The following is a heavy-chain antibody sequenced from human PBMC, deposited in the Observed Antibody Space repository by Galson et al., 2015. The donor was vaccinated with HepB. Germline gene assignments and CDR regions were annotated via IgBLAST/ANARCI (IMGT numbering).Heavy chain of an antibody. V-gene: IGHV3-23*01. CDR3: AKLAAYWYFDF. CDR2: LTSSGGSP. D-gene: IGHD6-13*01. Sequence: SLRLSCAASGSTFSDYAMGWVRQAPGKGLEYVSLLTSSGGSPDYADSVKGRFTISRDNSENTLYLQMNSLRAEDTAIYYCAKLAAYWYFDFWGRGPLVTVSS. CDR1: GSTFSDYA. J-gene: IGHJ2*01.